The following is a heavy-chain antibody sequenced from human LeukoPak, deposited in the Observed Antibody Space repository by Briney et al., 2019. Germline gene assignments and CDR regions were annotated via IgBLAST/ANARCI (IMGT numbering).Heavy chain of an antibody. D-gene: IGHD1-26*01. J-gene: IGHJ4*02. CDR3: AGQGGWELLRPLNY. Sequence: GGSLRLSCAASGFTFSSYAMSWVRQAPGKGLEWVSAISGSGGSTYYADSVKGRFTISRDNSKNTLYLQMNSLRAEDTAVYYCAGQGGWELLRPLNYWGQGTLVTVSS. V-gene: IGHV3-23*01. CDR1: GFTFSSYA. CDR2: ISGSGGST.